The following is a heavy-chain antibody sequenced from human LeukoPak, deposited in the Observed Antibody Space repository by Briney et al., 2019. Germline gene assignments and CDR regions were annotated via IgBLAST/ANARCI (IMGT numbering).Heavy chain of an antibody. J-gene: IGHJ4*02. CDR1: GFTFDDYA. CDR3: VRGRRGSRTGVKPSGWRFHFDS. D-gene: IGHD3-16*01. CDR2: IGWNIPST. V-gene: IGHV3-9*01. Sequence: GGSLRLSCAASGFTFDDYAMLWVRQAPGKGREWVSGIGWNIPSTVYAESVEGRFTISRYNAEDSLYLQMISLKAEDTALYYCVRGRRGSRTGVKPSGWRFHFDSWGQGTLVTVSS.